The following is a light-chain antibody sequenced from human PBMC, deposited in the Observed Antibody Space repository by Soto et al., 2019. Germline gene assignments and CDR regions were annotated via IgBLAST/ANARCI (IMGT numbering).Light chain of an antibody. J-gene: IGKJ1*01. CDR1: QSVSSCY. V-gene: IGKV3-20*01. CDR2: GAS. CDR3: QQYGSSPWT. Sequence: EIMLTQSPGTLSLSPGERATLSCRASQSVSSCYLAWYQQKPGQAPRLLIYGASSRATGIPDRFSGSGSGTDFTLTISRLEPEDFAVYYCQQYGSSPWTFGQGTKVDI.